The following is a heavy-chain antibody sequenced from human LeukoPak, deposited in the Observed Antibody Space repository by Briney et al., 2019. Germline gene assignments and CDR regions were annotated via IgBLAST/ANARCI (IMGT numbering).Heavy chain of an antibody. CDR1: GYTFTGYY. CDR2: IDPNSGGT. Sequence: GASVKVSCKASGYTFTGYYMHWVRQAPGQGLEWMGWIDPNSGGTNYAQKFQGRVTMTRDTSISTAYMELSRLRSDDTAVYYCARDLVGWHDAFDIWGQGTMVTVSS. V-gene: IGHV1-2*02. D-gene: IGHD3-9*01. J-gene: IGHJ3*02. CDR3: ARDLVGWHDAFDI.